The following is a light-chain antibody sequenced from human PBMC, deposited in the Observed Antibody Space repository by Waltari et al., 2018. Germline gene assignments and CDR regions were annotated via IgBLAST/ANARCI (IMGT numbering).Light chain of an antibody. CDR2: KTN. Sequence: TGVPQGPSFSASTGCTATLTSRFTSAAASPDSSPRWYHQTPGKDPRTFISKTNTRSSGVPDRFSGSILGNKAALTITGAQADDESIYYCVLYMGGGVWVFGGGTRLTVL. J-gene: IGLJ3*02. CDR1: SAAASPDSS. CDR3: VLYMGGGVWV. V-gene: IGLV8-61*01.